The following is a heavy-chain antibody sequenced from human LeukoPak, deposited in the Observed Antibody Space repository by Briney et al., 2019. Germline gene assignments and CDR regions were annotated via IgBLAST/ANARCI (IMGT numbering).Heavy chain of an antibody. CDR3: AKESNSSDNWYFDL. V-gene: IGHV4-59*01. J-gene: IGHJ2*01. CDR1: GGSISSYN. CDR2: MYNSGST. Sequence: SETLSLTCIVSGGSISSYNWNWIRQPPGKGLEWIGYMYNSGSTNNNPSLKSRVTISVDKSKSQFSLKLSSVTAADTAVYYCAKESNSSDNWYFDLWGRGTLVTVSS. D-gene: IGHD2/OR15-2a*01.